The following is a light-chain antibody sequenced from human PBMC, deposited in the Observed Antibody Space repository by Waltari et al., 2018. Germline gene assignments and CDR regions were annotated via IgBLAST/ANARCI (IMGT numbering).Light chain of an antibody. CDR3: CSYAGTIAPYV. CDR1: SSDVGSYNL. Sequence: QSALTQPASVSGSPGQSVTISCTGTSSDVGSYNLVSWYQHHPGKAPKLMIYEANKRPTGVSNRSTGSKSGITASLTIAGLQAEDEADYDCCSYAGTIAPYVFGSGTKVTV. CDR2: EAN. V-gene: IGLV2-23*01. J-gene: IGLJ1*01.